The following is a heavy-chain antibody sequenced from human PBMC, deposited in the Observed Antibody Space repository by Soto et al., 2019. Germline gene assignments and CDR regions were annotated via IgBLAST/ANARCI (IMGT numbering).Heavy chain of an antibody. D-gene: IGHD3-10*01. CDR2: IWYDGSNK. CDR3: ARASGGFDP. Sequence: GGSLRLGCAASGFTFSSYGMHWVRQAPGKGLEWVAVIWYDGSNKYYADSVKGRFTISRDNSKNTLYLQMNSLRAEDTAVYYCARASGGFDPWGQGTLVTVYS. J-gene: IGHJ5*02. CDR1: GFTFSSYG. V-gene: IGHV3-33*01.